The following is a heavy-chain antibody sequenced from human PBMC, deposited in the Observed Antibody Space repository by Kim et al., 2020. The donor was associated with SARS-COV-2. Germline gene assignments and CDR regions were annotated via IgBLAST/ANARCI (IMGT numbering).Heavy chain of an antibody. V-gene: IGHV1-3*04. CDR2: INTANGNT. J-gene: IGHJ3*02. CDR1: GYTFISYA. CDR3: VRSYLDTSVDDGFHI. Sequence: ASVKVSCKASGYTFISYAMHWVRQAPGQRLEWMGWINTANGNTKYSQKFQGRVIISRDTSASTAYMELSSLRSEDTAVYRCVRSYLDTSVDDGFHIWGPGTMVTVSS. D-gene: IGHD3-22*01.